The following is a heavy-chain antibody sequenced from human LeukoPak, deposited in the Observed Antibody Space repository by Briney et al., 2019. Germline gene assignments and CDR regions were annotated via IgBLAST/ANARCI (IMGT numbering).Heavy chain of an antibody. CDR2: IKQDGSEK. J-gene: IGHJ4*02. D-gene: IGHD3-3*01. CDR3: ARTRGPYYDFWSGYFDY. CDR1: GFSFSSYW. Sequence: GGSLRLSCVASGFSFSSYWMSWVRQAPGKGLEWVANIKQDGSEKYYVDSVKGRFTISRDNAKNSLYLQMNSLRAEDTAVYYCARTRGPYYDFWSGYFDYWGQGTLVTVSS. V-gene: IGHV3-7*01.